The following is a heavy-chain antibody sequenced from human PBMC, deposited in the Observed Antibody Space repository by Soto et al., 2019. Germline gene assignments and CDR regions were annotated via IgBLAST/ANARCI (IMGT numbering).Heavy chain of an antibody. V-gene: IGHV4-39*01. Sequence: KTSETLSLTCTVSGGSINNISYFWGWIRQPPGKGLEWIGSIYYSGSTHYNPSLKSRVTISVDTSKNQFSLNLRSVTAADTAVYYCASNRLSSGWSHFYFDHWGQGTLVTVSS. D-gene: IGHD6-19*01. J-gene: IGHJ4*02. CDR2: IYYSGST. CDR1: GGSINNISYF. CDR3: ASNRLSSGWSHFYFDH.